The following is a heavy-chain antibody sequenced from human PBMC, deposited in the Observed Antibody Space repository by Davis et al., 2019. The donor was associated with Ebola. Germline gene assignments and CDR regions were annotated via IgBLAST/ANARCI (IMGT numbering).Heavy chain of an antibody. Sequence: GGSLRLSCAASGLIFSNYAMSWVRQAPGKGLEWVSAISGSGGSTYYADSVKGRFTVSRDNSKNTLYLQMNSLRAEDTAVYYCAKRGDYYDSSGYYRIYYYYGMDVWGQGTTVTVSS. D-gene: IGHD3-22*01. J-gene: IGHJ6*02. CDR1: GLIFSNYA. CDR3: AKRGDYYDSSGYYRIYYYYGMDV. V-gene: IGHV3-23*01. CDR2: ISGSGGST.